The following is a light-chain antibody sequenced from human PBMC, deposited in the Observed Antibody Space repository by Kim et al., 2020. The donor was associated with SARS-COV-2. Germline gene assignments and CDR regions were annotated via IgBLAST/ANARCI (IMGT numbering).Light chain of an antibody. J-gene: IGLJ1*01. CDR2: GKN. CDR3: NSRDSSGNHYV. CDR1: SHRAFY. V-gene: IGLV3-19*01. Sequence: ALGHKGRITYQGASHRAFYASWDQQKPGKAPVLVIYGKNNRPSGIPDRFSGSSSGNTASLTITGAQAEDEADYYCNSRDSSGNHYVFGTGTKVTVL.